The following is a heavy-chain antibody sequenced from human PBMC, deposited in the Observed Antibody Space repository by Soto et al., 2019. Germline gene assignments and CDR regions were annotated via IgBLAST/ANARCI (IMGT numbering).Heavy chain of an antibody. J-gene: IGHJ4*02. Sequence: QVQLQESGPGLVKPSQTLALTCTVSGGSISSGGYYWSWIRQHPGKGLEWIGYIYYSGSTYYNPSLKSRVTISEDTSKNQFSLRRGSVTAADTAVYYCAVGGVFYGSGSYYGNFDYWGQGTLVTVSS. CDR3: AVGGVFYGSGSYYGNFDY. CDR2: IYYSGST. V-gene: IGHV4-31*03. D-gene: IGHD3-10*01. CDR1: GGSISSGGYY.